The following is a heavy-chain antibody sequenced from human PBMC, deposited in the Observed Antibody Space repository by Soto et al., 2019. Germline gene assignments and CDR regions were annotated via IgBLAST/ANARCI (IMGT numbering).Heavy chain of an antibody. CDR2: ISAYNGNT. Sequence: ASVKVSCKASGYTFTSYGISWVRQAPGQGLEWMGWISAYNGNTNYAQKLQGRVTMTTDTYTSTAYMDLRRLNADDTAVYSYERERYSSGWYGYWGQGTLVTVSS. CDR1: GYTFTSYG. CDR3: ERERYSSGWYGY. V-gene: IGHV1-18*01. D-gene: IGHD6-19*01. J-gene: IGHJ4*02.